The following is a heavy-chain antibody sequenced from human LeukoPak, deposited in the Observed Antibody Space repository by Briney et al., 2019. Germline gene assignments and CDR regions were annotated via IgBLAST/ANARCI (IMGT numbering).Heavy chain of an antibody. J-gene: IGHJ4*02. Sequence: PGGSLRLSCGASGFTFNTYGMHWIRQAPGKGLEWVAVISYDGSNQYYVDSVKGRFTISRDNSKNTLYLQMNSLRVEDTAVYYCAKDEQPFGEPNYYFDYWGQGTLVTVSS. CDR1: GFTFNTYG. CDR3: AKDEQPFGEPNYYFDY. V-gene: IGHV3-30*18. CDR2: ISYDGSNQ. D-gene: IGHD3-10*01.